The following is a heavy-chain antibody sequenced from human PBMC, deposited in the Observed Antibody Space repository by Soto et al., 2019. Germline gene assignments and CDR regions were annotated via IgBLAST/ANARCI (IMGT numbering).Heavy chain of an antibody. CDR3: AKGETGGGAFEI. Sequence: QVQLVESGGGVVQPGRSLRLSCAASGFTFSSYGMHWVRQAPGKGLEWVAVISYDGSNKYYADSVKGRFTISRDNSKNTLYLQMNSLRAEDTAVYYCAKGETGGGAFEIWGQGTMVTVSS. CDR1: GFTFSSYG. J-gene: IGHJ3*02. V-gene: IGHV3-30*18. D-gene: IGHD1-26*01. CDR2: ISYDGSNK.